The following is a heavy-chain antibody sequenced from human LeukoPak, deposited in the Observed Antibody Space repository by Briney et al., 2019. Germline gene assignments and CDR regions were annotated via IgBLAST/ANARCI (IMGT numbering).Heavy chain of an antibody. CDR1: GYSISSAYY. CDR2: MYHSGNT. D-gene: IGHD3-16*01. V-gene: IGHV4-38-2*01. Sequence: SETLSLTCAVSGYSISSAYYWGWIRQPPGKGLEWIGSMYHSGNTYYNPSLNSRVTISVDTSKNQFSLRVSSVTAADTAVYYCERGITQSSYYYYYMDVWGKGTTVTVSS. J-gene: IGHJ6*03. CDR3: ERGITQSSYYYYYMDV.